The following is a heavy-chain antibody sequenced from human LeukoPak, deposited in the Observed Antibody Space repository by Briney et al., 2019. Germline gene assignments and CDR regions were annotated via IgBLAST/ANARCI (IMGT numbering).Heavy chain of an antibody. J-gene: IGHJ4*02. V-gene: IGHV1-2*02. CDR3: ARVPPGYYDILTRDYYFDY. Sequence: ASVKVSCKASGYTFTGYYMHWVRQAPGQGLEWMGWINPNSGGTNYAQKFQGRVTMTRDTSISTAYMELSRLRSDDTAVYYCARVPPGYYDILTRDYYFDYWGQGTLVTVSS. CDR1: GYTFTGYY. CDR2: INPNSGGT. D-gene: IGHD3-9*01.